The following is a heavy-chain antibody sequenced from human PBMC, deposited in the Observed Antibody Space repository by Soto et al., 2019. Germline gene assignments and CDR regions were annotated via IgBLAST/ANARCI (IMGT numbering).Heavy chain of an antibody. CDR1: GFTFSDYY. D-gene: IGHD4-4*01. V-gene: IGHV3-11*01. Sequence: GGSLRLSCAASGFTFSDYYMSWIRQAPGKGLEWVSYISSSGSTIYYADSVKGRFTISRDNAKNSLYLQMNSLRAEDTAVYYCARETEDYSSYLFDYWGQGTLVTVSS. CDR2: ISSSGSTI. J-gene: IGHJ4*02. CDR3: ARETEDYSSYLFDY.